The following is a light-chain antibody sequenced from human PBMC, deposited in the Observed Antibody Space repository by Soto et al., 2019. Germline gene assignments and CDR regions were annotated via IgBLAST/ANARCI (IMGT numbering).Light chain of an antibody. CDR3: QSYDNCLTDFYV. V-gene: IGLV1-47*01. Sequence: QSVLTQPPSASGTPGQRVTISCSGSSSNIGSNYVYWYQQLPGTAPKLLIYRNNQRPSGVPDRFSGSKSGTSASLAITGLQAEDEADYYCQSYDNCLTDFYVFGTGTKVTVL. J-gene: IGLJ1*01. CDR1: SSNIGSNY. CDR2: RNN.